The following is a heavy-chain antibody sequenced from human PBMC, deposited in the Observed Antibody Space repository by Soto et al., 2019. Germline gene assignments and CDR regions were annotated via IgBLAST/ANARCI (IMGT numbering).Heavy chain of an antibody. CDR3: AKVLPQGYFDWFYYYMEV. Sequence: EVQLLESGGDLVQPGGSLRLSCAASGFSFGAYAMTWVRQTPGKGLEWVSTVTPTGTFSKYADSVKGRFTISRDNSRNTLYLQMDSLGAEDTAIYYCAKVLPQGYFDWFYYYMEVWGKGTTVAVSS. CDR2: VTPTGTFS. J-gene: IGHJ6*03. D-gene: IGHD3-9*01. V-gene: IGHV3-23*01. CDR1: GFSFGAYA.